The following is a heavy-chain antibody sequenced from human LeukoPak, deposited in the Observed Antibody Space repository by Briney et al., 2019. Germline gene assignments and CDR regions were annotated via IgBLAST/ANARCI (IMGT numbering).Heavy chain of an antibody. CDR1: GFTFSSYA. Sequence: GGSLRLSCAASGFTFSSYAMSWVRQAPGKGLEWVSGISGSGGSTYYADSVKGRFTISRDNSKNTLYLQMNSLRAEDTAVYYCARGNSSSWAGAFDYWGQGTLVTVSS. D-gene: IGHD6-13*01. V-gene: IGHV3-23*01. J-gene: IGHJ4*02. CDR2: ISGSGGST. CDR3: ARGNSSSWAGAFDY.